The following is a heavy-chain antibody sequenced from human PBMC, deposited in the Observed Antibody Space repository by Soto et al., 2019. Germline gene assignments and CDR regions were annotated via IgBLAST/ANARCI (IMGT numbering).Heavy chain of an antibody. D-gene: IGHD2-21*02. CDR1: GGTFSSYA. J-gene: IGHJ5*02. V-gene: IGHV1-69*13. CDR2: IIPIFGTA. CDR3: ARGRYCGGDCFNNWFDP. Sequence: SVKVSCKASGGTFSSYAISWVRQAPGQGLEWMGGIIPIFGTANYAQKFQGRVTITADESTSTAYMELSSLRSEDTAVYYCARGRYCGGDCFNNWFDPWGQGTLVTVSS.